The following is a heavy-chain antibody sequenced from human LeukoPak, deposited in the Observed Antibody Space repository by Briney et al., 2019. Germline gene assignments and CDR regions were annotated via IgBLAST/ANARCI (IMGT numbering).Heavy chain of an antibody. CDR3: ARDRDGTGNYPLDY. CDR2: ISGSGGGP. V-gene: IGHV3-23*01. Sequence: PGGSLRLSCAASGFTFNTFNMNWVRQAPGKGLEWVSGISGSGGGPYYADSVKGRFTISRDNSKNALYLQMNSLRADDTAVYYCARDRDGTGNYPLDYWGQGTLVIVSS. J-gene: IGHJ4*02. CDR1: GFTFNTFN. D-gene: IGHD3-10*01.